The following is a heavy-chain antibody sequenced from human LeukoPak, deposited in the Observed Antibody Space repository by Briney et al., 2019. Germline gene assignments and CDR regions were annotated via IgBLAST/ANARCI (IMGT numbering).Heavy chain of an antibody. V-gene: IGHV4-59*01. CDR1: GGSISSYY. D-gene: IGHD6-19*01. J-gene: IGHJ6*02. Sequence: PSETLSLTCTVSGGSISSYYWSWIRQPPGKGLEWIGYIYYSGSTNYNPSLKSRVTISVDTSKNQFSLKLSSVTAADTAVYYCARVYSSGWHYYYYGMDVWGQGTTVTVSS. CDR2: IYYSGST. CDR3: ARVYSSGWHYYYYGMDV.